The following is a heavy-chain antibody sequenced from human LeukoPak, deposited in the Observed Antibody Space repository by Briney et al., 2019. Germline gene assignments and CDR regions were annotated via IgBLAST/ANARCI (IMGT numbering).Heavy chain of an antibody. CDR3: ARGMGSSSSDY. J-gene: IGHJ4*02. V-gene: IGHV1-18*01. D-gene: IGHD6-6*01. CDR2: ISAYNGHT. CDR1: RDTFTRYA. Sequence: ASVKVSCKASRDTFTRYAINWVRHAPGQGLEWMGWISAYNGHTNYAQNLQGRVTMTTHTSTSTAYMELRSPRTDDTPVYYCARGMGSSSSDYWGQGSLVTVSS.